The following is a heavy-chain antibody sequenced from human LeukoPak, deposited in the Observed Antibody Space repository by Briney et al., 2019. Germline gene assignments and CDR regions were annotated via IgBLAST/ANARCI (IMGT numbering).Heavy chain of an antibody. CDR3: ARAPSGPRPGNWFDP. J-gene: IGHJ5*02. Sequence: GGSLRLSCAASGLTGSHNYVSWVRQAPGKGLEWVSAIHTSGDTCYADSVKGRFTISRDTSKNTLYLQINSLRVEDTAVYYCARAPSGPRPGNWFDPWGQGTLVTVSS. D-gene: IGHD5-12*01. CDR2: IHTSGDT. V-gene: IGHV3-53*01. CDR1: GLTGSHNY.